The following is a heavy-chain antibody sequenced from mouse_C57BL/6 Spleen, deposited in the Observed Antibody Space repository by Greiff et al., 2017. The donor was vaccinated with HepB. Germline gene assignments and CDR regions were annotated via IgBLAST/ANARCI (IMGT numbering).Heavy chain of an antibody. J-gene: IGHJ4*01. D-gene: IGHD2-5*01. V-gene: IGHV5-4*01. CDR3: ARDHYINYGYYAMDY. Sequence: DVMLVESGGGLVKPGGSLKLSCAASGFTFSSYAMSWVRQTPEKRLEWVATISDGGSYTYYPDNVKGRFTISRDNAKNHLYLQMSHLKSEDTAMYYCARDHYINYGYYAMDYWGQGTSVTVSS. CDR1: GFTFSSYA. CDR2: ISDGGSYT.